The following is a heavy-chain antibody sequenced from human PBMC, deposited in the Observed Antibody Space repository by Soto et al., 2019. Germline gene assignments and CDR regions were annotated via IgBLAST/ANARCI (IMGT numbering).Heavy chain of an antibody. CDR3: ARCGLVGVGAATRQLDY. D-gene: IGHD2-15*01. Sequence: EVQLVESGGGLVKPGGSLRLSCADSGFTFGSHSMFWVSQAPGKGLEWVSSISGSSSYIFYADSVKGRFAISRDNAKNSLYLQMDSLRSEETDVYYCARCGLVGVGAATRQLDYWCQGTLVTVSS. J-gene: IGHJ4*02. CDR1: GFTFGSHS. CDR2: ISGSSSYI. V-gene: IGHV3-21*01.